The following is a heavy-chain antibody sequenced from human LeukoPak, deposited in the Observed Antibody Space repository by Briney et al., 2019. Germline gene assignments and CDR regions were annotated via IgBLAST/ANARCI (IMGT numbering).Heavy chain of an antibody. CDR3: ARSSLYGSGSYFDY. J-gene: IGHJ4*02. V-gene: IGHV1-69*05. Sequence: ASVKVSCKASGGTFSSYAISWVRQAPGQGLEWMGGIIPIFGTANYAQKFQGRVTITTDGSTSTAYMELSSLRSEDTAVYYCARSSLYGSGSYFDYWGQGILVTVSS. CDR2: IIPIFGTA. D-gene: IGHD3-10*01. CDR1: GGTFSSYA.